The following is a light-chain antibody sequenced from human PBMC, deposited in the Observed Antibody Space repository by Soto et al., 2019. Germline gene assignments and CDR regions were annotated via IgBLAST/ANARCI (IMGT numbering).Light chain of an antibody. V-gene: IGKV3-11*01. CDR2: DAS. Sequence: EIVLTQSPDTLSLSPGERATLSCRASQSVSSYLAWYQQKPGQAPRLLISDASNRATGIPARFSGSGSGTDFTLTISILEPEDVAVYYCQQRSNWLTFGGGTKVELK. J-gene: IGKJ4*01. CDR1: QSVSSY. CDR3: QQRSNWLT.